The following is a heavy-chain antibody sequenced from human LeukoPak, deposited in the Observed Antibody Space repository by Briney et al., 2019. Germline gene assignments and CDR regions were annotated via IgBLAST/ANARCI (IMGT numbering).Heavy chain of an antibody. D-gene: IGHD3-10*01. Sequence: ASVKVSCKVSGYTLTELSMHWVRQAPGKGLEWMGGFDPEDGETIYAQKFQGRVTMTEDTATDTAYMELSGLRSEDTAVYYCTKRGYGSGSYYGRADTFDIWGHGTMVTVSS. CDR1: GYTLTELS. CDR2: FDPEDGET. J-gene: IGHJ3*02. V-gene: IGHV1-24*01. CDR3: TKRGYGSGSYYGRADTFDI.